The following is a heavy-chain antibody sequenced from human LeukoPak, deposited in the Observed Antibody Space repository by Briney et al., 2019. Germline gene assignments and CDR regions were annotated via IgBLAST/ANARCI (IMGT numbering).Heavy chain of an antibody. CDR1: GYTLTELS. J-gene: IGHJ4*02. D-gene: IGHD3-22*01. CDR2: FDPEDGET. V-gene: IGHV1-24*01. CDR3: ATYDSSGYYFGY. Sequence: ASVKVSRKVSGYTLTELSMHWVRQAPGKGLEWMGGFDPEDGETIYAQKFQGRVTMTEDTSTDTAYMELSSLRSEDTAVYYCATYDSSGYYFGYWGQGTLVTVSS.